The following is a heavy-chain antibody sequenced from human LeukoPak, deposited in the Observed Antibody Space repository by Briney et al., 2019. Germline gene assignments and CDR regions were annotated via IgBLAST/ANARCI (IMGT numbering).Heavy chain of an antibody. CDR1: GFTFNRYS. CDR3: ARDREEDYYMDV. J-gene: IGHJ6*03. Sequence: PGGSLRLSCAASGFTFNRYSMNWVRQAPGKGLEWVTSISSSSRYIYYADSVKGRFTISRDNAKNSLYLQMNSLRAEDTAVYYCARDREEDYYMDVWGERTTVTVSS. V-gene: IGHV3-21*01. CDR2: ISSSSRYI.